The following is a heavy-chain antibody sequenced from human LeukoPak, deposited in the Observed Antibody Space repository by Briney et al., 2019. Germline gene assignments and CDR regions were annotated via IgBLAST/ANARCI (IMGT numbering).Heavy chain of an antibody. CDR2: ISSSSSYI. Sequence: GGSLRLSCAASGFTFSSYSMNWVRQAPGKGLEWVSSISSSSSYIYYADSVKGRFTISRDNAKNSLYLQMNSLRAEDTAVYYCAREFRGATFDCWGQGTLVTVSS. V-gene: IGHV3-21*01. CDR3: AREFRGATFDC. J-gene: IGHJ4*02. CDR1: GFTFSSYS. D-gene: IGHD3-10*01.